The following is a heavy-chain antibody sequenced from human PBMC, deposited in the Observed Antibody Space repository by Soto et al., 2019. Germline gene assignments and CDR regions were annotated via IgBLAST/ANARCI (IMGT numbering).Heavy chain of an antibody. CDR1: GYTFSTYG. D-gene: IGHD5-12*01. V-gene: IGHV1-18*01. CDR2: TSGNNDKK. CDR3: ARESRGYEDY. J-gene: IGHJ4*02. Sequence: QVQLVQSGAEVTKPGASVKVSCKASGYTFSTYGISWVRQDPGQGLEWMGWTSGNNDKKNYSQKFKGRVTMTTDTSTNTAYLELRSLSPDDTALYSCARESRGYEDYWGQGTLVIVSS.